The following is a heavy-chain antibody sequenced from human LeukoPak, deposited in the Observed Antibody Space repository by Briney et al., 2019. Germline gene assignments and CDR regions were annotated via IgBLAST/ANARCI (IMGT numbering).Heavy chain of an antibody. CDR1: GFTFSTYA. Sequence: GGSLRLSCAASGFTFSTYAMSWVRQAPGRGLGWVASVNTDGSGTHYVDSVKGRFTISRDNANNALFMQMNNLRTEDTAVYYCSRAEDYWGQGALVTVSS. J-gene: IGHJ4*02. CDR2: VNTDGSGT. V-gene: IGHV3-7*05. CDR3: SRAEDY.